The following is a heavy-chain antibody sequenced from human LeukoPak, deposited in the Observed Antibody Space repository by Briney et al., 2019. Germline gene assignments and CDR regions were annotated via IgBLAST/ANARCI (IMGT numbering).Heavy chain of an antibody. Sequence: PSETLSLTCAVYGGSFSGYYWSWIRQPPGKGLEWIWEINHSGSTNYNPSLKSRVTISVDTSKNQFSLKLSSVTAADTAVYYCARGIGYYYGSGSYYPYYFDYWGQGTLVTVSS. CDR1: GGSFSGYY. CDR2: INHSGST. CDR3: ARGIGYYYGSGSYYPYYFDY. V-gene: IGHV4-34*01. D-gene: IGHD3-10*01. J-gene: IGHJ4*02.